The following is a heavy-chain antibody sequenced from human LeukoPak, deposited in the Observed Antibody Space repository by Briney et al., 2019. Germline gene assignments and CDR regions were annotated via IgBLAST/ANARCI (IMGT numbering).Heavy chain of an antibody. J-gene: IGHJ4*02. CDR1: VYTFTSYY. V-gene: IGHV1-46*01. CDR3: ARDLDSSSWYMDS. CDR2: INPSGGST. D-gene: IGHD6-13*01. Sequence: ASVNVSYTPSVYTFTSYYMHWVRQAPGQGLEGMGIINPSGGSTSYAQKFQGRVTITRDTSTSTVYMELSSLRSEDTAVYYCARDLDSSSWYMDSWGQGTLVTVSS.